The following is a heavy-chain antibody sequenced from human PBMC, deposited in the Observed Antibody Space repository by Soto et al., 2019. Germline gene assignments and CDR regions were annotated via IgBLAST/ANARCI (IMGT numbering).Heavy chain of an antibody. CDR3: ARDYCSGGSCYFDY. Sequence: GASVKVSCKASGYTFTSYGISWVRQAPGQGLEWMGWISAYNGNTNYAQKLQGRVTMTRDTSISTAYMELSRLRSDDTAVYYCARDYCSGGSCYFDYWGQGILVTVSS. CDR1: GYTFTSYG. CDR2: ISAYNGNT. D-gene: IGHD2-15*01. V-gene: IGHV1-18*01. J-gene: IGHJ4*02.